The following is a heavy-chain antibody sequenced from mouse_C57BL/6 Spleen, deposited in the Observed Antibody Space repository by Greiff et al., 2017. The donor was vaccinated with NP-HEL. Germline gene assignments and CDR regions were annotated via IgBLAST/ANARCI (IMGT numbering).Heavy chain of an antibody. CDR1: GYSITSGYY. J-gene: IGHJ2*01. D-gene: IGHD2-3*01. CDR2: SSYDGSN. Sequence: EVQLQDSLPGLVKDSQSLSLTCSVTGYSITSGYYWNWIRQFPGNKLAWMGYSSYDGSNNYNPSLKNRIPITRDTSKNQFFLKLNSVTPEDTATYYCARDDGYYYFDYWGQGTTLTVSS. V-gene: IGHV3-6*01. CDR3: ARDDGYYYFDY.